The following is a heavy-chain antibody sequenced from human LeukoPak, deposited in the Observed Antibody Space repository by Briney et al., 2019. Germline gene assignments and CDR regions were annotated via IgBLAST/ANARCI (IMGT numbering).Heavy chain of an antibody. Sequence: SETLSLTCAVYGGSFSGYYWSWIRQPPGKGLEWIGEINHSGSTNYNPSLKSRVTISVDTSKNQSSLKLSSVTAADTAVYYCASPIAARRHAFDIWGQGTMVTVSS. CDR1: GGSFSGYY. CDR2: INHSGST. J-gene: IGHJ3*02. V-gene: IGHV4-34*01. D-gene: IGHD6-6*01. CDR3: ASPIAARRHAFDI.